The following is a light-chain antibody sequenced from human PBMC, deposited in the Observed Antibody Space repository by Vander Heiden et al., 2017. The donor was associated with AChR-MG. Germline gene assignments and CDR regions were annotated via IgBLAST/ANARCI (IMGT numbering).Light chain of an antibody. J-gene: IGLJ2*01. CDR3: QAWDSSVV. CDR2: QDY. Sequence: SYELPQPPSVSVSPGQTASITCSGDKLGDKYACWYQQKPGQSPILVIYQDYKRPSGIPERFSGSNSGNTATLTISGTQPMDEADYYCQAWDSSVVFGGGTKLTVL. V-gene: IGLV3-1*01. CDR1: KLGDKY.